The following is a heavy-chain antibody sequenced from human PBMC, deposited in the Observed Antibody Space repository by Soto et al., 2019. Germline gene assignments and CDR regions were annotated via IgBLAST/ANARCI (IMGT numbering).Heavy chain of an antibody. CDR2: IYLDDSDT. V-gene: IGHV5-51*01. Sequence: PGESLKISCEGSGFSSTKYWIAWVRQMPGKALEWMGNIYLDDSDTRYSPSFQGQVTISADKSMYTAYLQWSSLKASDTAIYYCARHGRFSIGTNQGFDSWGQGTLVTVSS. D-gene: IGHD3-22*01. CDR1: GFSSTKYW. J-gene: IGHJ4*02. CDR3: ARHGRFSIGTNQGFDS.